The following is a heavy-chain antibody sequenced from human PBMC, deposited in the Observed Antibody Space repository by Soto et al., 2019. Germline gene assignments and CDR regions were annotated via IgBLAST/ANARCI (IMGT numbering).Heavy chain of an antibody. CDR1: GGSFSGYY. J-gene: IGHJ4*02. D-gene: IGHD3-22*01. Sequence: SETLSLTCAVYGGSFSGYYWSWIRQPPGKGLEWIGEINHSGSTNYNPSLKSRVTMSVDSSKNHLSLKVSSVTAADTAVYYCARHLYSGESSGYYGYWGQGALVTVSS. V-gene: IGHV4-34*01. CDR3: ARHLYSGESSGYYGY. CDR2: INHSGST.